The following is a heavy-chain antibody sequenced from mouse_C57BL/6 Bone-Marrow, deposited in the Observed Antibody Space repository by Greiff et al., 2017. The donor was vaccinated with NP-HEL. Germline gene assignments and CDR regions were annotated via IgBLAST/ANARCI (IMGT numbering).Heavy chain of an antibody. CDR1: GFTFSDYY. V-gene: IGHV5-12*01. J-gene: IGHJ4*01. CDR2: ISNGGGST. D-gene: IGHD1-1*01. Sequence: EVQGVESGGGLVQPGGSLKLSCAASGFTFSDYYMYWVRQTPEKRLEWVAYISNGGGSTYYPDTVKGRFTISRDNAKNTQYLQMSRLKSEDTAMYYCARRFYYYGSSPFYAMDYWGQGTSVTVSS. CDR3: ARRFYYYGSSPFYAMDY.